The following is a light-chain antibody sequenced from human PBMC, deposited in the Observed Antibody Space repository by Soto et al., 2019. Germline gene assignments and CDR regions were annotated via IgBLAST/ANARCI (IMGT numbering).Light chain of an antibody. CDR1: QSVTTTY. Sequence: EIVLTQSPGTLSLSPGERATLSCRASQSVTTTYLGWYQQKPGQAPRLLVYGTSSRATGIPDRFSGSGSGTDFTLTISSLEPEDFAVYYCQHYGSSPPMYTFGQGTKLEIK. J-gene: IGKJ2*01. V-gene: IGKV3-20*01. CDR2: GTS. CDR3: QHYGSSPPMYT.